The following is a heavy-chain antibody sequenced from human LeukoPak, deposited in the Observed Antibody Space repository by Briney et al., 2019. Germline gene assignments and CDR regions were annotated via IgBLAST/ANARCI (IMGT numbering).Heavy chain of an antibody. CDR2: IHYTGSI. J-gene: IGHJ4*02. Sequence: PSETLSLTCTFCGGSIRAYYWSWVRQPPAKGLDWIAYIHYTGSINYNPSLKSRVTISMDTSKSQFSLHVNSVTAADTAVYYCATSGGSPANYFDYWGRGTLVTVSS. V-gene: IGHV4-59*08. D-gene: IGHD1-26*01. CDR3: ATSGGSPANYFDY. CDR1: GGSIRAYY.